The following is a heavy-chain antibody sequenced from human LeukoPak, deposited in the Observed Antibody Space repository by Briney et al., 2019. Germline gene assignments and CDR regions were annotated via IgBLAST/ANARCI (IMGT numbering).Heavy chain of an antibody. Sequence: ASVKVSCKASGYTFTGYYMHWVRQAPGQGLEWMGWINPNSGGTNYAQKFQGRVTMTRDTSISTAYMELSRLRSDDTAVYYCAGTSDYGGNWAFDYWGQGTLATVSS. CDR3: AGTSDYGGNWAFDY. J-gene: IGHJ4*02. V-gene: IGHV1-2*02. D-gene: IGHD4-23*01. CDR1: GYTFTGYY. CDR2: INPNSGGT.